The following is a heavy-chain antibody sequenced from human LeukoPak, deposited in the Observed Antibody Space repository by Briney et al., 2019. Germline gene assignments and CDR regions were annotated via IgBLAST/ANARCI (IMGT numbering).Heavy chain of an antibody. J-gene: IGHJ6*03. D-gene: IGHD3-9*01. CDR3: AKEAYYDILSGSEAEAFMDV. CDR2: ISGSGGST. CDR1: GFTFSSYA. V-gene: IGHV3-23*01. Sequence: GGSLRLSCAASGFTFSSYAMSWVRQAPGKGLEWVSAISGSGGSTYYADSVKGRFTISRDNSKNTLFLEMNRLRAEDTAIYYCAKEAYYDILSGSEAEAFMDVWGKGTAVIVSS.